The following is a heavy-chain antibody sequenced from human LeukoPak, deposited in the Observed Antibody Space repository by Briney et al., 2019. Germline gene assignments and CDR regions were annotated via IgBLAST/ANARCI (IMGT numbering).Heavy chain of an antibody. V-gene: IGHV3-30*02. Sequence: GGSLRLSYAASGFTFSSYGMHWVRQAPGKGLEWVAFIRYDGSNKYYADSVKGRFTISRDNSKNTLYLQMNSLRAEDTAVYYCAKKASSWPYFDYWGQGTLVTVSS. D-gene: IGHD6-13*01. J-gene: IGHJ4*02. CDR1: GFTFSSYG. CDR3: AKKASSWPYFDY. CDR2: IRYDGSNK.